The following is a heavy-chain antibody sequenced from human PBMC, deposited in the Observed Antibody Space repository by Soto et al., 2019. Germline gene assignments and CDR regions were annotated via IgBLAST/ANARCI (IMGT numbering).Heavy chain of an antibody. J-gene: IGHJ4*02. CDR1: GGSISSSSYY. CDR3: ARRSGYSYRIWYYFDY. D-gene: IGHD5-18*01. V-gene: IGHV4-39*01. CDR2: SYYSWST. Sequence: QLQLQESGPGLVKPSETLSLTCTVSGGSISSSSYYWGWIRQPPGKGLEWLGSSYYSWSTYYNPSLKSRVTICVDTCENQFFLKLSSVTAADTAVYYCARRSGYSYRIWYYFDYWGQGTLVTVSS.